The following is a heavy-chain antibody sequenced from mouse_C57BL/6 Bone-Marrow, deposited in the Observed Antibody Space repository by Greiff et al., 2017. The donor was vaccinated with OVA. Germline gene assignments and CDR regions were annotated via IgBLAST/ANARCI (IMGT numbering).Heavy chain of an antibody. CDR3: ARTYGSSFLDY. V-gene: IGHV3-8*01. Sequence: VQLQQSGPGLAKPSQTLSLACSVTGYSITSDYWNWIRQFPGNKLEYMGYISYSGSTYYNPSLKSRISITRDTSKNQYYLQLTSVTTEDTATYYCARTYGSSFLDYWGQGTTLTVSA. CDR1: GYSITSDY. CDR2: ISYSGST. J-gene: IGHJ2*01. D-gene: IGHD1-1*01.